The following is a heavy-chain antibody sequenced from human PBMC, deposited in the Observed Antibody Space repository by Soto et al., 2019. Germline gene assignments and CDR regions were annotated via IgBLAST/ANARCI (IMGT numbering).Heavy chain of an antibody. CDR3: AKGGGDSLRYGMDV. J-gene: IGHJ6*02. Sequence: EVQLLDSGGGLVQPGGALRLSCSASGFIFSSCAMNWVRQAPGKGLGWVSAISGSGDSIYYADSWKGLFTISRDNSKTTLYLEMDSLRAEDTAVYYCAKGGGDSLRYGMDVWGQGTTVTVSS. D-gene: IGHD2-21*02. CDR1: GFIFSSCA. CDR2: ISGSGDSI. V-gene: IGHV3-23*01.